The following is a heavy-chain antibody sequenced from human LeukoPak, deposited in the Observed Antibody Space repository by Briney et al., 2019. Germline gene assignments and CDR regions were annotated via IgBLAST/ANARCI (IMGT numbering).Heavy chain of an antibody. D-gene: IGHD2-2*01. CDR3: ARDRRSPTNYYYYGMDV. CDR2: IGSTGVT. V-gene: IGHV3-13*01. CDR1: GFTLSNYD. J-gene: IGHJ6*02. Sequence: GGSLRLSWAASGFTLSNYDMHWVRQATGNGLEWVSAIGSTGVTYYADSVKGRFTISRENANDSFYLQMNNLRAGDTAVYYCARDRRSPTNYYYYGMDVWGQGTTVTVSS.